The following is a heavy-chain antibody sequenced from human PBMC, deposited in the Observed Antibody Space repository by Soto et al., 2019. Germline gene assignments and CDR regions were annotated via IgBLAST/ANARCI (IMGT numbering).Heavy chain of an antibody. D-gene: IGHD3-9*01. CDR2: INHSGSN. CDR1: RGSCSTYY. J-gene: IGHJ3*02. Sequence: SETQSVTCVFSRGSCSTYYYNWIRQSPGKGLEWIGEINHSGSNNYSPSLKSRVTMSLDTSKNQFSLKLTSVTAADTAVYYCARGGSNDWQVAFDIWGQGTMVTVSS. CDR3: ARGGSNDWQVAFDI. V-gene: IGHV4-34*01.